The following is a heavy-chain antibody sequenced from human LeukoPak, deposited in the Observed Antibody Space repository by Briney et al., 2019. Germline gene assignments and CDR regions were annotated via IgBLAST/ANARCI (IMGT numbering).Heavy chain of an antibody. CDR1: GGYIRYYF. J-gene: IGHJ4*02. V-gene: IGHV4-4*09. Sequence: SETLSLTCTVSGGYIRYYFWSWIRQPPGKGLEWIGCIYTSGRTNYNPSLKSRVTISVDTSKNQFSLNLSSVTAADTAVYYCARGVLHDSSGYPFDYWGRGTLVTVSS. CDR2: IYTSGRT. CDR3: ARGVLHDSSGYPFDY. D-gene: IGHD3-22*01.